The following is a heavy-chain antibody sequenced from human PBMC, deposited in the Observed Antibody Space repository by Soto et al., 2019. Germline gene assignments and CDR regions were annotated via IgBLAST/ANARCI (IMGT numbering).Heavy chain of an antibody. CDR1: GYRLTSYG. CDR2: ISGHEGNT. J-gene: IGHJ4*02. CDR3: AREYCSSASCYGPDF. D-gene: IGHD2-2*01. Sequence: ASVKVSCKASGYRLTSYGISWVRQAPGQGLEWMGWISGHEGNTKYTQKVQGRVTVTTDTFTSTAYMDLRSLRSDDTALYYCAREYCSSASCYGPDFWGQGTLVTVSS. V-gene: IGHV1-18*01.